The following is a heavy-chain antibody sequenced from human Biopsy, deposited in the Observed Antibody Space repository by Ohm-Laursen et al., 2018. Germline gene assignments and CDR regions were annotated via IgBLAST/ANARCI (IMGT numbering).Heavy chain of an antibody. J-gene: IGHJ6*02. CDR2: INQSGST. CDR3: ARGSGYFKLDV. Sequence: TLSLTCAVNGESSSGYFWNWICQPPGKGLEWIGEINQSGSTKYNPSLKRRATLSADSSNSQFSLRLTSVTAADTAIYYCARGSGYFKLDVWGQGTTVTVSS. D-gene: IGHD5-12*01. CDR1: GESSSGYF. V-gene: IGHV4-34*01.